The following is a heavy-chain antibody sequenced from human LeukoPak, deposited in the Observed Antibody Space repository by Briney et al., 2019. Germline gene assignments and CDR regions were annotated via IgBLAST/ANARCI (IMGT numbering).Heavy chain of an antibody. Sequence: PSETLSLTCAVYGGSFSGYYWSWIRQPPGKGLEWIGEINHSGSTNYNPSLKSRVSISVDTSKNQFSLKLSSVTAADTAVYYCARTYYYDSSGLYYFDYWGQGTLVTVSS. D-gene: IGHD3-22*01. CDR2: INHSGST. CDR1: GGSFSGYY. J-gene: IGHJ4*02. V-gene: IGHV4-34*01. CDR3: ARTYYYDSSGLYYFDY.